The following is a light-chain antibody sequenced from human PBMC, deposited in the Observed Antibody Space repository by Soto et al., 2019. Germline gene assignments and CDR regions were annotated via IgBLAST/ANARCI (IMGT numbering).Light chain of an antibody. CDR1: QSIASF. Sequence: DIQMTQSPSSLSASIGDTVTITCRASQSIASFLNWLQLKPGKAPKLLISDTSTLQSGVPSRFSGGGSGTEFTLTIRSLQPEDSAIYFCLQDYSPLHAFGEGTRVEIK. CDR2: DTS. V-gene: IGKV1-39*01. CDR3: LQDYSPLHA. J-gene: IGKJ4*01.